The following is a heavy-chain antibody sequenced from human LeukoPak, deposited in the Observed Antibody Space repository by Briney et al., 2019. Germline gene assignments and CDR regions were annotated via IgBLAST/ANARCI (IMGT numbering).Heavy chain of an antibody. J-gene: IGHJ4*02. CDR1: GGTFSSYA. V-gene: IGHV1-69*04. CDR2: IIPILGIA. D-gene: IGHD5-18*01. CDR3: ARGEAEERGYSYLDY. Sequence: GSSVKVSCKASGGTFSSYAISWVRQAPGQGLEWMGRIIPILGIAKYAQKFQGRVTITADTSTSTAYMELSSLRSEDTAVYYCARGEAEERGYSYLDYWGQGTLVTVSS.